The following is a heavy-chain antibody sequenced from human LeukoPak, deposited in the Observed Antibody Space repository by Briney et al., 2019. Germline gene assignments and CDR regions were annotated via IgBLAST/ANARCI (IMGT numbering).Heavy chain of an antibody. CDR3: ASSGVPAAIYDY. V-gene: IGHV4-4*07. D-gene: IGHD2-2*01. CDR1: GGSISSYY. CDR2: IYTSGST. Sequence: SETLSPTCTVSGGSISSYYWSWIRQPAGKGLEWIGRIYTSGSTNYNPSLKSRVTMSVDTSKNQFSLKLSSVTAADTAVYYCASSGVPAAIYDYWGQGALVTVSS. J-gene: IGHJ4*02.